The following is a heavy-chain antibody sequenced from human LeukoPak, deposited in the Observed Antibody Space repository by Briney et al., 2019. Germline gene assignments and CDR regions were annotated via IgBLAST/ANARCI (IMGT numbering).Heavy chain of an antibody. CDR3: AKDSSSVVFDY. V-gene: IGHV3-30*18. J-gene: IGHJ4*02. D-gene: IGHD6-13*01. CDR2: ISYDGSNK. CDR1: GFTFSSYG. Sequence: GGSLRLSCAASGFTFSSYGMHWVRQAPGKGLEWVAVISYDGSNKYYADSVKGRFTISRDNSKNTLYLQMNSLRAEDTVVYYCAKDSSSVVFDYWGQGTLVTVSS.